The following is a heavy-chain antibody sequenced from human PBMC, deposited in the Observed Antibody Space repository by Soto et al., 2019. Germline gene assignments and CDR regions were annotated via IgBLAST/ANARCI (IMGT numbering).Heavy chain of an antibody. CDR3: AKEKPLTGRGYHFDF. J-gene: IGHJ4*02. CDR2: ISYDGRYK. V-gene: IGHV3-30*18. CDR1: GFTFSSYG. Sequence: GGSLRLSCAASGFTFSSYGMHWVRQGPGKGLEWVAVISYDGRYKNYAESVRGRFTISRDNSKNTLYLEVKSLGAEDTALYYCAKEKPLTGRGYHFDFWGQGTLVTVSS. D-gene: IGHD5-18*01.